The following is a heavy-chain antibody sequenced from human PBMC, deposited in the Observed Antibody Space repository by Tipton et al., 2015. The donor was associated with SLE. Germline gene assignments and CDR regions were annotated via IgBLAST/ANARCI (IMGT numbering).Heavy chain of an antibody. Sequence: TLSLTCSVSGGSLSSADYYWSWIRQPPGKGLEWIGYIFYSGTTYYNPSLKSRVTISVDKSKNQFSLKLSSVTAADTAVYYCARESQSFSSSGYWGQGTLVTISS. CDR1: GGSLSSADYY. D-gene: IGHD6-6*01. CDR3: ARESQSFSSSGY. CDR2: IFYSGTT. V-gene: IGHV4-30-4*01. J-gene: IGHJ4*02.